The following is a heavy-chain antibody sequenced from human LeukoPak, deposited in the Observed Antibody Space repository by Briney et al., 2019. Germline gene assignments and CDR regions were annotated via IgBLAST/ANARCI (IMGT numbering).Heavy chain of an antibody. J-gene: IGHJ1*01. V-gene: IGHV3-30*18. CDR1: GLTFSSYG. D-gene: IGHD6-19*01. CDR3: AKESKQWLVRYFQH. CDR2: ISYDGSNK. Sequence: QSGRSLRLSCAASGLTFSSYGMHWVRQAPGKGLEWVAVISYDGSNKYYADSVKGRFTISRDNSKNTLYLQMNSLRAEDTAVYYCAKESKQWLVRYFQHWGQGTLVTVSS.